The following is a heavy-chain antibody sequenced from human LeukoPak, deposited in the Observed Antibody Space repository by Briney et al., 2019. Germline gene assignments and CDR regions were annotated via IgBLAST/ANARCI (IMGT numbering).Heavy chain of an antibody. CDR3: ARATYYYDSSGYYYAASRDDAFDI. CDR2: ISAYNGNT. CDR1: GYTFTSYA. J-gene: IGHJ3*02. Sequence: ASVKVSCKASGYTFTSYAMNWVRQAPGQGLEWMGWISAYNGNTNYAQKLQGRVTMTTDTSTSTAYMELRSLRSDDTAVYYCARATYYYDSSGYYYAASRDDAFDIWGQGTMVTVSS. D-gene: IGHD3-22*01. V-gene: IGHV1-18*01.